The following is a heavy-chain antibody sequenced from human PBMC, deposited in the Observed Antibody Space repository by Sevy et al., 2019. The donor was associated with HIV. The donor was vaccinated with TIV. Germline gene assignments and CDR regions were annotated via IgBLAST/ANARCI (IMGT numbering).Heavy chain of an antibody. D-gene: IGHD3-10*01. CDR1: GGSISSYY. V-gene: IGHV4-59*01. CDR3: ARVGMVRGNYFDY. J-gene: IGHJ4*02. Sequence: SEILSLTCTVSGGSISSYYWSWIRQPPGKGLEWFGYIYYSGSTNYNPSLKSRVTISVDTSKNQYSLKLSSVTAADTAEYYCARVGMVRGNYFDYWGQGTLVTVSS. CDR2: IYYSGST.